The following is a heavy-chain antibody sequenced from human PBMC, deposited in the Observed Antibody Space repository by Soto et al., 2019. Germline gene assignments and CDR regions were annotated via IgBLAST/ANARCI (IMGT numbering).Heavy chain of an antibody. Sequence: EVQLLESGGGLVQPGGSLRLSCAASGFTFSGFTMSWVRQAPGKGLEWVSSTSNTGGTSSYADSVQGRFTISRDNSKNTLYLQXXXXXXXXXAXXXXXXXXXXGTYPYYFDYWGQGSVVTVSS. D-gene: IGHD1-1*01. CDR3: XXXXXXGTYPYYFDY. CDR1: GFTFSGFT. J-gene: IGHJ4*02. CDR2: TSNTGGTS. V-gene: IGHV3-23*01.